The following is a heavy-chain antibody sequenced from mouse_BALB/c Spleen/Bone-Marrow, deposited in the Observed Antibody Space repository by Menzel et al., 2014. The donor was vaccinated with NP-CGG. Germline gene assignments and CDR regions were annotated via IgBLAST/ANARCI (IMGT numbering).Heavy chain of an antibody. CDR2: ISSGSSII. CDR1: GFTLSHFG. J-gene: IGHJ2*01. Sequence: EVQVVESGGGLVQPGGSRKLSCAASGFTLSHFGMHWVRQAPEKGLEWVAYISSGSSIIYYADTVRGRFTISRDNPKNTLFLQMTSLRSEDTAMYYCARERTGFDYWGQGTTLTVSS. D-gene: IGHD4-1*01. V-gene: IGHV5-17*02. CDR3: ARERTGFDY.